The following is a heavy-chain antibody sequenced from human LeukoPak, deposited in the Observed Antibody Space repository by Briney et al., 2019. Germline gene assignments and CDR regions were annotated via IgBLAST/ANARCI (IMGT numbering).Heavy chain of an antibody. CDR3: ARSDV. CDR2: IKQDGSEK. Sequence: GGSLRLSCAASGFTSSSYWMSWVRQAPGKGLEWVANIKQDGSEKYYVDSVKGRFTISRDNAKNSLYLQMNSLRAEDTAVYYCARSDVWGKGTTVTVSS. CDR1: GFTSSSYW. V-gene: IGHV3-7*01. J-gene: IGHJ6*04.